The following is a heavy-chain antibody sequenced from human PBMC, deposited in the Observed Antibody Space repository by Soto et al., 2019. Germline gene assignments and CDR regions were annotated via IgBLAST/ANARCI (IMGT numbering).Heavy chain of an antibody. CDR1: GGTFSSYA. CDR2: IIPIFGTA. Sequence: SVKVSCKASGGTFSSYAISWVRQAPGQGLEWMGGIIPIFGTANYAQKFQGRVTITADESTSTAYMELSSLRSEDTAVYYCARDRSGWYLGWFDPWGQGTRVTVSS. CDR3: ARDRSGWYLGWFDP. D-gene: IGHD6-19*01. V-gene: IGHV1-69*13. J-gene: IGHJ5*02.